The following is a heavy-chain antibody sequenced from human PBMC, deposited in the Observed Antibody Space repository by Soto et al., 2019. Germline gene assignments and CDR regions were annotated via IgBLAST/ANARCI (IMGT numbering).Heavy chain of an antibody. D-gene: IGHD2-2*01. CDR1: GFIFSNYG. J-gene: IGHJ4*02. CDR3: ARRRSCSSTSCSYYFDY. Sequence: GGSLRLSCAASGFIFSNYGMHWVRQPPGKGLEWVSGINWNGVAANYADSVNGRFTISRDNAKNSLYLQMNSLRGEDTALYYCARRRSCSSTSCSYYFDYWGQGTLVTVSS. CDR2: INWNGVAA. V-gene: IGHV3-20*04.